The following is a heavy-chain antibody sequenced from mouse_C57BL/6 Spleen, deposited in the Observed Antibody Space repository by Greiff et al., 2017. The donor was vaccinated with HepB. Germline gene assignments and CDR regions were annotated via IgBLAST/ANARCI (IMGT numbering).Heavy chain of an antibody. D-gene: IGHD1-1*02. CDR2: IDPENGDT. Sequence: DVQLVESGAELVRPGASVKLSCTASGFNIKDDYMHWVKQRPEQGLEWIGWIDPENGDTEYASKFQGKATITADTSSNTAYLQLSSLTSEDTAVYYCTTVVPFAYWGQGTLVTVSA. CDR3: TTVVPFAY. J-gene: IGHJ3*01. V-gene: IGHV14-4*01. CDR1: GFNIKDDY.